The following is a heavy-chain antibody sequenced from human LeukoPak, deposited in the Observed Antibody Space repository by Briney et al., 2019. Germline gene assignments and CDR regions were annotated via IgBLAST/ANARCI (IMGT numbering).Heavy chain of an antibody. D-gene: IGHD3-9*01. J-gene: IGHJ6*03. CDR1: GYTFSGYY. Sequence: ASVKVSCKASGYTFSGYYMHWVRQAPGQGLEWMGWINPNAGDTNYPQKFQGRITLTRDTSISTAYMELSSLRSDDTAVYYCARVPNYDILTGAYYYYMDVWGKGTTVTVSS. V-gene: IGHV1-2*02. CDR3: ARVPNYDILTGAYYYYMDV. CDR2: INPNAGDT.